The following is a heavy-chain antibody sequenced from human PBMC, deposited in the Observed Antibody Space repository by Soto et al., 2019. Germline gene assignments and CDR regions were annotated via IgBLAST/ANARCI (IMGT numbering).Heavy chain of an antibody. V-gene: IGHV4-59*01. CDR3: ARYRREAVAGYTLDN. CDR2: VYNSGST. CDR1: GGSSSSNY. D-gene: IGHD6-13*01. J-gene: IGHJ4*02. Sequence: SETLSLTCTVSGGSSSSNYWTWIRQPPGKGLEWIGYVYNSGSTNYNPSIKSRVTISEDTSKSQFSLKVNSMTAADTAVYYCARYRREAVAGYTLDNWGQGLLVTVSS.